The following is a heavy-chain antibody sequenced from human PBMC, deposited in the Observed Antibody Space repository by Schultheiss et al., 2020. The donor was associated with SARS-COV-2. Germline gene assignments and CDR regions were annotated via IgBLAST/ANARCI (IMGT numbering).Heavy chain of an antibody. Sequence: GGSLRLSCAASGFTFSSYSMNWVRQAPGKGLEWVAVISYDGSNKYYADSVKGRFTISRDNSKNTLYLQMNSLRAEDTAVYYCARGRQWNWFDPWGQGTLVTVSS. J-gene: IGHJ5*02. D-gene: IGHD6-19*01. CDR1: GFTFSSYS. CDR2: ISYDGSNK. V-gene: IGHV3-30*03. CDR3: ARGRQWNWFDP.